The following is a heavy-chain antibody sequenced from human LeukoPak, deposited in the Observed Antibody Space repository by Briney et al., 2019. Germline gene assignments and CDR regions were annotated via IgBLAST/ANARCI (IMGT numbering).Heavy chain of an antibody. CDR1: GYTFTNYG. CDR3: ARTYYYDTSGYYYGHWFDP. Sequence: GASVNVSCKASGYTFTNYGISWVRQAPGQGLEWMRWISAYNGNTNYAQRLQGRVTMTTDTSTSTAYMELRSLRSDDTAVYHCARTYYYDTSGYYYGHWFDPWGQGTLVTVSS. J-gene: IGHJ5*02. V-gene: IGHV1-18*01. D-gene: IGHD3-22*01. CDR2: ISAYNGNT.